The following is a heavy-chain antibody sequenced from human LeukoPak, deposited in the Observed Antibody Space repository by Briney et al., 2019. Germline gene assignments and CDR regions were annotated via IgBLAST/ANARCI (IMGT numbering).Heavy chain of an antibody. D-gene: IGHD5-12*01. J-gene: IGHJ4*02. CDR3: ARLFRKRYSGYDLRYYFDY. CDR1: GGSISSSSYY. CDR2: IYYSGST. V-gene: IGHV4-39*01. Sequence: SETLSLTCTVSGGSISSSSYYWGWIRQPPGKGLEWIGSIYYSGSTYYNPSLKSRVTISVDTSKNQFSLKLSSVTAADTAVYYCARLFRKRYSGYDLRYYFDYWGQGTLVSVSS.